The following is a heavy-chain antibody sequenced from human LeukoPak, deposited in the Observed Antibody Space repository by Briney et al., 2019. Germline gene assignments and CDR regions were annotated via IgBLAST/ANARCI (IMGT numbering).Heavy chain of an antibody. J-gene: IGHJ5*02. CDR1: GGTFSSYA. D-gene: IGHD3-22*01. Sequence: SVKVSCKASGGTFSSYAISWVRQAPGQGLEWMGGIIPIFGTANYAQKFQGRVTITADESTSTAYMELSSLRSEDTAVYYCARARYYDSSGYYYLDWFDPWGQGTLVTVSS. CDR3: ARARYYDSSGYYYLDWFDP. V-gene: IGHV1-69*13. CDR2: IIPIFGTA.